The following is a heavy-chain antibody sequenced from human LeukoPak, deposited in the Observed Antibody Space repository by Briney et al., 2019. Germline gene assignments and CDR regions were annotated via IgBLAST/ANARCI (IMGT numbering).Heavy chain of an antibody. D-gene: IGHD3-16*02. CDR3: ARAPGLRLGELSGFDY. CDR1: GGSISSGDYY. Sequence: PSQTLSLTCTVSGGSISSGDYYWSWIRQPPGKGLEWIGYIYYSGSTYYNPSLKSRVTISVNTSKNQFFLKLSSVTAADTAVYYCARAPGLRLGELSGFDYWGQGTLVTVSS. CDR2: IYYSGST. V-gene: IGHV4-30-4*01. J-gene: IGHJ4*02.